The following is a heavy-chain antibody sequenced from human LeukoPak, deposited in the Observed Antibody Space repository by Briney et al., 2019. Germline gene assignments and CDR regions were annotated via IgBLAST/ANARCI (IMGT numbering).Heavy chain of an antibody. Sequence: GGSLRLSCAASGFTFSSYWMSWVRQAPGKGLVWVAHIKQDGSETYYVDSVKGRFTISRDNAKNSLYLQMNSLRAEDTAVYYCAGLENSIWYDYVVSWGEGNLVTVSS. CDR1: GFTFSSYW. V-gene: IGHV3-7*01. CDR3: AGLENSIWYDYVVS. CDR2: IKQDGSET. J-gene: IGHJ4*02. D-gene: IGHD6-13*01.